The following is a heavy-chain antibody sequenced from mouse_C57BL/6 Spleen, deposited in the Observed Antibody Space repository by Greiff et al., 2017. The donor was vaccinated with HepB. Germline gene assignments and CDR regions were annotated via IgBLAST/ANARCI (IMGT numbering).Heavy chain of an antibody. CDR2: IDPSDSYT. CDR3: ARGGSSGYED. V-gene: IGHV1-50*01. D-gene: IGHD3-2*02. J-gene: IGHJ2*01. CDR1: GYTFTSYW. Sequence: QVQLQQPGAELVKPGASVKLSCKASGYTFTSYWMQWVKQRPGQGLEWIGEIDPSDSYTNYNQKFKGKATLTVDTSSSTAYMQLSSLTSEDSAVYYCARGGSSGYEDWGQGTTLTVSS.